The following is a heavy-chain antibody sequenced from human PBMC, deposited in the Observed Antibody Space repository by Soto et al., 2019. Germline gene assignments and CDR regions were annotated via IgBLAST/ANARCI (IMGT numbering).Heavy chain of an antibody. Sequence: QITLKESGPTLVKPTQTLTLTCTLSGISLRNSGVGVGWIRQPPGKALEWLALIYWDDEKHYSPSLKSRLTITKDSFENQVVLSITNMDPVDIATYYCALRYCGGDCYGLWFDPWGQGTLVTVSS. CDR1: GISLRNSGVG. CDR2: IYWDDEK. V-gene: IGHV2-5*02. D-gene: IGHD2-21*02. CDR3: ALRYCGGDCYGLWFDP. J-gene: IGHJ5*02.